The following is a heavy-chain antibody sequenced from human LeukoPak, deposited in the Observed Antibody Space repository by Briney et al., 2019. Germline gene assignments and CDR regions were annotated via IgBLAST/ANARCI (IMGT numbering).Heavy chain of an antibody. J-gene: IGHJ6*03. Sequence: VASVKVCCKASGGTFSSYAISWVRQAPGQGLEWMGGIIPIFGTANYAQKFQGRVTITTDESTSTAYMELSSLRSEDTAVYYCARGTRYSGYDGYYYYMDVWGKGTTVTVSS. CDR3: ARGTRYSGYDGYYYYMDV. D-gene: IGHD5-12*01. V-gene: IGHV1-69*05. CDR1: GGTFSSYA. CDR2: IIPIFGTA.